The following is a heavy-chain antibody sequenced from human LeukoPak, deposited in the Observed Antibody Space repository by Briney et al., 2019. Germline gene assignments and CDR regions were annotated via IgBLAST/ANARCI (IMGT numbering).Heavy chain of an antibody. CDR1: GGSISTYY. D-gene: IGHD6-13*01. V-gene: IGHV4-59*01. CDR2: IYYSGST. CDR3: ARSRSISYSSSWYDF. J-gene: IGHJ5*01. Sequence: PSETLSLTCTVSGGSISTYYWSWIRQPPGKGLEWLGYIYYSGSTNYNPSLKSRVTISVDTSKNQFSLKLSSVTAADTATYYCARSRSISYSSSWYDFWGQGTLVTVSS.